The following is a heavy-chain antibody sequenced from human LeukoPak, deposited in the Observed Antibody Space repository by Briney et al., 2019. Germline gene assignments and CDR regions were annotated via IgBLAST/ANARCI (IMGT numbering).Heavy chain of an antibody. CDR2: IIPIFGTA. CDR1: GGTFSSYA. V-gene: IGHV1-69*13. D-gene: IGHD6-19*01. Sequence: SVKVSCKASGGTFSSYAISWVRQAPGQGLEWMGGIIPIFGTANYAQKFQGRVTITADESASTAYMELSSLRSEDTAMYYCARDLFARGVAADYWGQGTLVTVSS. CDR3: ARDLFARGVAADY. J-gene: IGHJ4*02.